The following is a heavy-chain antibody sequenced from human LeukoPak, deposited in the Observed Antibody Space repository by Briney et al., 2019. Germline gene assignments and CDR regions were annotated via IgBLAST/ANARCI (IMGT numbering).Heavy chain of an antibody. V-gene: IGHV3-33*01. CDR1: GFTFSSYG. D-gene: IGHD3-10*01. CDR2: IWYDGSNK. J-gene: IGHJ4*02. Sequence: GGSLRLSCAASGFTFSSYGMHWVRQAPGKGLEWVAVIWYDGSNKYYADSVKGRFTISRDNSKNTLYLQMNSLRAEDTAVYYCARDRYYGSESYYGFPPHFDYWGQGTLVTVSS. CDR3: ARDRYYGSESYYGFPPHFDY.